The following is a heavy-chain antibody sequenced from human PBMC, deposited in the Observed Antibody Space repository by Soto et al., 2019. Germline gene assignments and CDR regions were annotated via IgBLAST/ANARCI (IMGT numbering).Heavy chain of an antibody. D-gene: IGHD4-4*01. CDR2: ISNSGSS. CDR1: GGSIFNGDYY. Sequence: KSSETLSLTCTVSGGSIFNGDYYWSWIRQSPGKGLEWIGYISNSGSSYYNPSLKGRLSTSLDTSKNQLSLHLSSVTDADTAVYYCARVGTTLGIVTNNWFDPWGQGILVTVSS. CDR3: ARVGTTLGIVTNNWFDP. V-gene: IGHV4-30-4*01. J-gene: IGHJ5*02.